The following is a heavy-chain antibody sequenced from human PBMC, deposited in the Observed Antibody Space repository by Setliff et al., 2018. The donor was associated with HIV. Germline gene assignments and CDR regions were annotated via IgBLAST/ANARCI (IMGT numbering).Heavy chain of an antibody. CDR3: ARDRDDLGLDF. V-gene: IGHV1-18*01. D-gene: IGHD3-3*01. CDR1: GYSLTSYG. J-gene: IGHJ4*02. Sequence: ASVKVSCKASGYSLTSYGISWVRQAPGQGLEWMGRISAYNGNTNYAQKSQGRVTMTKDTFTNTAFMELRSLTSDDTAVYYCARDRDDLGLDFWGQGTLVTVSS. CDR2: ISAYNGNT.